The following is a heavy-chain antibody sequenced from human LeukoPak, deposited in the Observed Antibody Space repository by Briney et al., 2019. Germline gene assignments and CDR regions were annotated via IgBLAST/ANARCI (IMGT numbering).Heavy chain of an antibody. CDR2: ISRGSDHI. CDR1: GFTFSSYG. J-gene: IGHJ4*02. V-gene: IGHV3-21*01. Sequence: GGSLGLSCAASGFTFSSYGMHWVRQAPGKGLEWVSSISRGSDHIFYADSMKGRFTISRDNAKNSLYLQMNSLGAEDTAVYYCARPYDTRGYFPDYWGQGTLVTVSS. D-gene: IGHD3-22*01. CDR3: ARPYDTRGYFPDY.